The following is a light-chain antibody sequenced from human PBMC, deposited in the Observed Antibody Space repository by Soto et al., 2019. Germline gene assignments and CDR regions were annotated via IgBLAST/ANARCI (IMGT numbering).Light chain of an antibody. J-gene: IGKJ1*01. CDR3: QQYNNWPRT. V-gene: IGKV3-15*01. Sequence: EIVMTQSPATLSVSPGERATLSCRASQSVSSNLAWYQQKPGQAPRLLIYGASTRATGIPARFSGSGSGTEFILTISSLQSEDFAVYYCQQYNNWPRTFGQGTNVEI. CDR2: GAS. CDR1: QSVSSN.